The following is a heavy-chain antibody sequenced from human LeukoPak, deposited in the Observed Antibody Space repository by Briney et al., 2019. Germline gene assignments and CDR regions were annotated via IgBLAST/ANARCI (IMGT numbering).Heavy chain of an antibody. CDR1: GFTFSGSA. D-gene: IGHD1-14*01. Sequence: GGSLKLSCAASGFTFSGSAMHWVRQASGKGLEWVGRIRSKANSYATAYAASVKGRFTISRDDSKNTAYLQMSSLKTEDTAVYYCMMWGSNHNYFDYWGQGTLVTVSS. V-gene: IGHV3-73*01. CDR3: MMWGSNHNYFDY. CDR2: IRSKANSYAT. J-gene: IGHJ4*02.